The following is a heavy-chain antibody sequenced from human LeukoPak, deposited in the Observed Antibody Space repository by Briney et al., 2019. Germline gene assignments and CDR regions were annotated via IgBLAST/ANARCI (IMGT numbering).Heavy chain of an antibody. CDR3: ARDLMGALDY. Sequence: GGSLRLSCAASGFTFCSYDMLWVRQATGKGLEWVSAIGTAGDTFYPGSVKCRFTISRQNANTSLYLKMNSLRAGDTAVYYCARDLMGALDYWGQGTLVTVSS. D-gene: IGHD1-26*01. CDR2: IGTAGDT. CDR1: GFTFCSYD. J-gene: IGHJ4*02. V-gene: IGHV3-13*01.